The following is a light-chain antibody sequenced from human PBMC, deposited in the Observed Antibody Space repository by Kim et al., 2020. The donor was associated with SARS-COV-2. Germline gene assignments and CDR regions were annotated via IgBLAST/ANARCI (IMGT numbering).Light chain of an antibody. Sequence: SPGERATLSCRASQSVRSSNIAWYQHKPGQAPRLLIHDASSRATGIPDRFSGSGSGTDFTLTISRLEPEDFAVYYCQRYGGSPPTFGLGTKVDIK. CDR3: QRYGGSPPT. CDR1: QSVRSSN. V-gene: IGKV3-20*01. J-gene: IGKJ1*01. CDR2: DAS.